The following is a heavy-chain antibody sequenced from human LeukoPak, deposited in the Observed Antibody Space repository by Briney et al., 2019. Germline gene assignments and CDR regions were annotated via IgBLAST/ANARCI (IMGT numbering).Heavy chain of an antibody. Sequence: PGGSLRLSCAASGFTVSGNHMSWVRQAPGKRLEWVSVIYSGGTTYYADSVEGRFTISRDNSKNTLYLQMNSLRAEDTAVYYCARDLGPAAMDVWGQGTTVTVSS. V-gene: IGHV3-66*01. CDR1: GFTVSGNH. D-gene: IGHD6-25*01. CDR3: ARDLGPAAMDV. J-gene: IGHJ6*02. CDR2: IYSGGTT.